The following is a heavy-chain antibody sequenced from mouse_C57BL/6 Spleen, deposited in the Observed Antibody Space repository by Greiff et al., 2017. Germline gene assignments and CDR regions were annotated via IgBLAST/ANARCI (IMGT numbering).Heavy chain of an antibody. V-gene: IGHV2-4*01. D-gene: IGHD1-2*01. CDR2: IWSGGST. CDR3: AKKGFMDYYAMDY. J-gene: IGHJ4*01. Sequence: VMLVESGPGLVQPSQSLSITCTVSGFSLTSYGVHWVRQPPGKGLEWLGVIWSGGSTDYNAAFISRLSISKDNSKSQVFFKMNSLQADDTAIYYCAKKGFMDYYAMDYWGQGTSVTVSS. CDR1: GFSLTSYG.